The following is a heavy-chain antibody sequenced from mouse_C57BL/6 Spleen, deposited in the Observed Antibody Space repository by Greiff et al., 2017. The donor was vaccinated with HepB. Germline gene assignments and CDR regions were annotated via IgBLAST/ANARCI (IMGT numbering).Heavy chain of an antibody. CDR3: ASRGRGACFAY. J-gene: IGHJ3*01. V-gene: IGHV1-69*01. CDR1: GYTFTSYW. Sequence: QVQLQQPGAELVMPGASVKLSCKASGYTFTSYWMHWVKQRPGQGLEWIGEIDPSDSYTNYNQKFKGKSTLPVDKSSSTAYMQLSSLTSEDSAVYYWASRGRGACFAYWGQGTLVTVSA. CDR2: IDPSDSYT. D-gene: IGHD1-1*02.